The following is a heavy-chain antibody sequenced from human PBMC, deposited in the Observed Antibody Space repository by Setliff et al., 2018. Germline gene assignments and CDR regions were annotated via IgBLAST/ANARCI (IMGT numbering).Heavy chain of an antibody. CDR3: ARASPHHPYDSSGYYYGDY. J-gene: IGHJ4*02. CDR1: GYTFTSYA. D-gene: IGHD3-22*01. Sequence: ASVKVSCKTSGYTFTSYAISWVRQAPGQGLEWMGWISAYNDNTNYAQKFQGRVTMTTDTSTSTAYMELTSLRSDDTAVYYCARASPHHPYDSSGYYYGDYWGQGTLVTVS. CDR2: ISAYNDNT. V-gene: IGHV1-18*01.